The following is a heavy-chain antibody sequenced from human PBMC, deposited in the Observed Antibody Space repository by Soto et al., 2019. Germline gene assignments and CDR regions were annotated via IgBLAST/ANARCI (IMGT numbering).Heavy chain of an antibody. CDR3: ARVSYGPGTFDY. Sequence: GGSLRLSCAASGFTISSYAMSWVRQAPGKGLEWVSAISGSGGSTYYADSVKGRFTISRDNSKNTLYLQMNSLRAEDTAVYYCARVSYGPGTFDYWGQGTLVTVSS. J-gene: IGHJ4*02. D-gene: IGHD4-17*01. CDR2: ISGSGGST. V-gene: IGHV3-23*01. CDR1: GFTISSYA.